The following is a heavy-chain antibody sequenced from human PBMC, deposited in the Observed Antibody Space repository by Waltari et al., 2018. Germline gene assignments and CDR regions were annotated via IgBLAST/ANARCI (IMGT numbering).Heavy chain of an antibody. V-gene: IGHV4-30-4*01. CDR3: ARVTAVTGTGGMDV. CDR1: VGSLSRRSYY. CDR2: VYSSVST. Sequence: QLQLQESGQALVKPSQTLSLTCTVPVGSLSRRSYYWTWVRQPPGKGLEWIGYVYSSVSTYYNPSLMTRVDISKHTSTNQFSLKLTSVTAADTAVYYCARVTAVTGTGGMDVWGQGTTVIVSS. D-gene: IGHD6-19*01. J-gene: IGHJ6*02.